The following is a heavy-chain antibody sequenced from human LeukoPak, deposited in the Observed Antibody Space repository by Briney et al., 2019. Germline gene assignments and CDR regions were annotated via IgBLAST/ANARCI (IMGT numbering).Heavy chain of an antibody. CDR1: GDSISSGGYY. Sequence: SETLSLTCTVSGDSISSGGYYWSWIRQPPGKGLEWIGYIYYSGSTNYNPSLKSRVTISVDTSKNQFSLKLSSVTAADTAAYYCARSEGYDFWSGYPYYYYGMDVWGQGTTVTVSS. J-gene: IGHJ6*02. CDR2: IYYSGST. V-gene: IGHV4-61*08. CDR3: ARSEGYDFWSGYPYYYYGMDV. D-gene: IGHD3-3*01.